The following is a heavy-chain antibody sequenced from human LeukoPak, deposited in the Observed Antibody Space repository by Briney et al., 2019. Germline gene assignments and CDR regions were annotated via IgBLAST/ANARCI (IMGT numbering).Heavy chain of an antibody. D-gene: IGHD3-10*01. J-gene: IGHJ4*02. CDR2: IYYSGSP. CDR1: GGSISNNNYY. V-gene: IGHV4-39*01. Sequence: SETLSLTCTVSGGSISNNNYYWAWIRQPPGKGLECIGSIYYSGSPYYNPSLKSRLTISVDTSKNQVSLKLSSVTAADTAMYYCARHNSGGSNPFDYWGQGTLVTVSS. CDR3: ARHNSGGSNPFDY.